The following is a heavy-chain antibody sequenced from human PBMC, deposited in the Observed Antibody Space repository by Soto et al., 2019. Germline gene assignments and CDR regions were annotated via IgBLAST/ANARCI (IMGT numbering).Heavy chain of an antibody. V-gene: IGHV1-18*01. Sequence: ASVKVSCKASGYTFTSYGISCVRQAPGQGLEWMGWISTYNGNTKYAQKLQGRVTMTTDTSTSTAYMEPRSLRSDDTAVFYCAREMVRGVGSDYWGQGTLVTVSS. CDR2: ISTYNGNT. D-gene: IGHD3-10*01. CDR3: AREMVRGVGSDY. J-gene: IGHJ4*02. CDR1: GYTFTSYG.